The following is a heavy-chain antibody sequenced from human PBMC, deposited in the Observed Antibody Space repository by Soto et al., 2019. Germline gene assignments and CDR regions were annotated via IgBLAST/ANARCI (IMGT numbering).Heavy chain of an antibody. Sequence: EVQLLESGGGLVQPGGSLRISCAAAGFTFSNYALTWVRQSPGKGLEWVSTFSGSGGSTYYADSVRGRFTISRDNSKNTRFLQMKSLRVEDTAIYYCARDWTGDTCPCLDVWGQGTTVSVSS. J-gene: IGHJ6*02. CDR3: ARDWTGDTCPCLDV. CDR1: GFTFSNYA. CDR2: FSGSGGST. D-gene: IGHD3-3*01. V-gene: IGHV3-23*01.